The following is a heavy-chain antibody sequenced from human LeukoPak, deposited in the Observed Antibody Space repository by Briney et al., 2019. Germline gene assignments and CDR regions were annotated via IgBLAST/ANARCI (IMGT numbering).Heavy chain of an antibody. Sequence: ASVKVPCKASGYTFTSYYMHWVRQAPGQGLEWMGIINPSGGSTSYAQKFQGRVTMTRDTSTSTVYMELSSLRSEDTAVYYCARDEGPRYYYGSGSYYNRGWFDPWGQGTLVTVSS. CDR3: ARDEGPRYYYGSGSYYNRGWFDP. D-gene: IGHD3-10*01. V-gene: IGHV1-46*01. CDR2: INPSGGST. J-gene: IGHJ5*02. CDR1: GYTFTSYY.